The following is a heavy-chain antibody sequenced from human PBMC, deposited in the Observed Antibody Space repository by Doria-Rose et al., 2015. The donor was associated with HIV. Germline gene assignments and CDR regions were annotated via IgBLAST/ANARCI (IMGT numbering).Heavy chain of an antibody. J-gene: IGHJ4*02. CDR1: GVSLSSPGMG. CDR3: ARIKSSMRYHKYYFDF. D-gene: IGHD6-13*01. V-gene: IGHV2-26*01. Sequence: QVTLKESGPVLVKPTETLTLTCTVSGVSLSSPGMGVSWIRQPPGKALEWLANIFSDDERSYKTSLKSRLTIARGTSKSQVVLTMTDMDPVDTATYYCARIKSSMRYHKYYFDFWGQGTLVIVSA. CDR2: IFSDDER.